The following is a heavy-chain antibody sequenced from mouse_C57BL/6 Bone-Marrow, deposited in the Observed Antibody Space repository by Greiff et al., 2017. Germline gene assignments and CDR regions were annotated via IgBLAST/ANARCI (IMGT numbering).Heavy chain of an antibody. CDR3: AREGVLREGFAY. D-gene: IGHD1-1*01. CDR2: INPGSGGT. V-gene: IGHV1-54*01. J-gene: IGHJ3*01. Sequence: VQLVESGAELVRPGTSVKVSCKASGYAFTHYLLERVKQRPGQGLEWIGVINPGSGGTNYNGKFKGKATLTADKSSSTAYMQLSSLTSEDSAVYFCAREGVLREGFAYWGQGTLVTVSA. CDR1: GYAFTHYL.